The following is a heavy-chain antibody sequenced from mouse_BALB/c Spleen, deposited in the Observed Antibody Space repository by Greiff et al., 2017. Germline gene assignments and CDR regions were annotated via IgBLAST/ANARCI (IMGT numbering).Heavy chain of an antibody. Sequence: EVKLEESGPGLVKPSQSLSLTCSVTGYSITSGYYWNWIRQFPGNKLEWMGYISYDGSNNYNPSLKNRISITRDTSKNQFFLKLNSVTTEDTATYYCARGYYRYDDGYYYAMDYWGQGTSVTVSS. D-gene: IGHD2-14*01. CDR2: ISYDGSN. V-gene: IGHV3-6*02. J-gene: IGHJ4*01. CDR3: ARGYYRYDDGYYYAMDY. CDR1: GYSITSGYY.